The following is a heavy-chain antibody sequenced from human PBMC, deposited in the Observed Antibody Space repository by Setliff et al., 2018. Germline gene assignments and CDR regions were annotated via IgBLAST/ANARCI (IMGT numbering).Heavy chain of an antibody. CDR3: ARDLYDYVWGTYRYHDAFDI. Sequence: PSETLSLTCAVYGGSFSGYYWSWIRQPPGKGLEWIGEINHSGSTYYNPSLKSRVTISIDTSKNQFSLKLSSVTAADTAVYYCARDLYDYVWGTYRYHDAFDIWGQGTMVTVSS. CDR2: INHSGST. CDR1: GGSFSGYY. V-gene: IGHV4-34*01. D-gene: IGHD3-16*02. J-gene: IGHJ3*02.